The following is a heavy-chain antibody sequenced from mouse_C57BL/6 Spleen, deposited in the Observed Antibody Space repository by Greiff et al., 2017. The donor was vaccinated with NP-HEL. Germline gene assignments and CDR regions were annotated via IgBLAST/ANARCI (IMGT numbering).Heavy chain of an antibody. J-gene: IGHJ2*01. V-gene: IGHV3-6*01. CDR3: ARDLSWDGYFDY. D-gene: IGHD4-1*01. CDR1: GYSITSGYY. CDR2: ISYDGSN. Sequence: EVKLQESGPGLVKPSQSLSLTCSVTGYSITSGYYWNWIRQFPGNILEWMGYISYDGSNNYNPSLKNRISITRDTSKNQFFLKLNSVTTEATATYYCARDLSWDGYFDYWGQGTTLTVSS.